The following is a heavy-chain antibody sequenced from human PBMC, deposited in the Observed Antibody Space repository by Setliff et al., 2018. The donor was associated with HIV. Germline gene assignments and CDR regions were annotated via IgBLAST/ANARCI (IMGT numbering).Heavy chain of an antibody. Sequence: GGSLRLSCAASGFSFRSYAVSWVRQAPGKGLEWVSVISGSGDITYYRESVKGRFTVSRDNSNNTVYLQMNSLRAEDTAMYYCAKTQTVITFYGSFDSWGQGTPVTVSS. CDR3: AKTQTVITFYGSFDS. CDR1: GFSFRSYA. CDR2: ISGSGDIT. J-gene: IGHJ4*02. D-gene: IGHD3-16*01. V-gene: IGHV3-23*01.